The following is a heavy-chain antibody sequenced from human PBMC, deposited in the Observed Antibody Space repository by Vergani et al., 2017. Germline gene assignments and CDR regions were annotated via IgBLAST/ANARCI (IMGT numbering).Heavy chain of an antibody. J-gene: IGHJ2*01. D-gene: IGHD3-22*01. CDR3: AIDPSPYYYDSSGYYFPYWYFDL. CDR1: GGTFSSYT. V-gene: IGHV1-69*08. CDR2: IIPILGIA. Sequence: QVQLVQSGAEVKKPGSSVKVSCKASGGTFSSYTISWVRQAPGQGLEWMGRIIPILGIANYAQKFQGRVTITADKSTSTAYMELSSLRSEDTAVYYCAIDPSPYYYDSSGYYFPYWYFDLWGRGTLVTVSS.